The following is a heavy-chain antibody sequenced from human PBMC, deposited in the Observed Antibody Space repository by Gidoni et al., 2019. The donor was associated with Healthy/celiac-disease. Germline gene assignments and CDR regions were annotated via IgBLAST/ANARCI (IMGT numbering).Heavy chain of an antibody. V-gene: IGHV3-48*02. CDR1: GFTFSRYS. CDR3: ARDLGDYYDSSGYGDHAFDI. D-gene: IGHD3-22*01. J-gene: IGHJ3*02. CDR2: ISSSSSTI. Sequence: EVQLVESGGGLVQPGGSLRLSCAASGFTFSRYSMNWVRQAPGKGLEWVSYISSSSSTIYYADSVKGRFTISRDNAKNSLYLQMNSLRDEDTAVYYCARDLGDYYDSSGYGDHAFDIWGQGTMVTVSS.